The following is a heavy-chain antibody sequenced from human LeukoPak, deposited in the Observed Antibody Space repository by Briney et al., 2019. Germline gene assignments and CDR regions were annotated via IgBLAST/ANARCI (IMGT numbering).Heavy chain of an antibody. Sequence: GGSLRLSCAASGFTFSSYGMHWVRQAPGKGLEWVAVISYDGSNKYYADSVKGRFTISRDNSKNTLYLQMNSLRADDTAVYYCAKGPKQQLVGSRGKYFDYWGQGTLVTVSS. V-gene: IGHV3-30*18. J-gene: IGHJ4*02. CDR3: AKGPKQQLVGSRGKYFDY. CDR2: ISYDGSNK. D-gene: IGHD6-13*01. CDR1: GFTFSSYG.